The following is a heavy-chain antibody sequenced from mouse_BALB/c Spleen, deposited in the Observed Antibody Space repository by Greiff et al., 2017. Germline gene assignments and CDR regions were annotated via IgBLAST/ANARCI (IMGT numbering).Heavy chain of an antibody. CDR3: ARLGGNYAMDY. CDR1: GFTFSSYA. V-gene: IGHV5-6-5*01. Sequence: EVKLVESGGGLVKPGGSLKLSCAASGFTFSSYAMSWVRQTPEKRLEWVASISSGGSTYYPDSVKGRFTISRDNARNILYLQMSSLRSEDTAMYYCARLGGNYAMDYWGQGTSVTVSS. J-gene: IGHJ4*01. CDR2: ISSGGST.